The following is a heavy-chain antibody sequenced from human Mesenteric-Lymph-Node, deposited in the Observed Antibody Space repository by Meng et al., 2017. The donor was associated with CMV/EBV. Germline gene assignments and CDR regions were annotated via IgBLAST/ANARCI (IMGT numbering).Heavy chain of an antibody. CDR2: ISNSGVSYMTNGGST. D-gene: IGHD3-3*01. CDR1: GFTFSDYY. V-gene: IGHV3-11*01. J-gene: IGHJ4*02. CDR3: VKDISRRVDFGVA. Sequence: GESLKISCAASGFTFSDYYMSWIRQAPGKGLEWISYISNSGVSYMTNGGSTYYTDSVKGRFTISRDNVQNSLYLQMNSLRAEDTALYYCVKDISRRVDFGVAWGQGTLVTVSS.